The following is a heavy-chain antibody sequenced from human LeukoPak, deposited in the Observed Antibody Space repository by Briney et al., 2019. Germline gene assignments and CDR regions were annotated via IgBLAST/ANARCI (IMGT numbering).Heavy chain of an antibody. D-gene: IGHD3-3*01. CDR3: ARSPVDYDFWSGYSQSYNWFDP. J-gene: IGHJ5*02. CDR2: IYYSGST. CDR1: GGSISSSSYY. Sequence: PSETLSLTCTVSGGSISSSSYYWGWIRQPPGKGLEWIGSIYYSGSTYYNPSLKSRVTISVDTSKNQFSLKLSSVTAADTAVYYCARSPVDYDFWSGYSQSYNWFDPWGQGTLVTVSS. V-gene: IGHV4-39*07.